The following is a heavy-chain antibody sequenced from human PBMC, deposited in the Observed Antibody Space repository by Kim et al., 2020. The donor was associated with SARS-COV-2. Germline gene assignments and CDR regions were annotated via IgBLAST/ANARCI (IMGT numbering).Heavy chain of an antibody. D-gene: IGHD2-2*01. Sequence: RFNIARDNSKNTLYLQMNSLRAEDTAVYYCAKGSLEISDIVVVPAAPINYWGQGTLVTVSS. J-gene: IGHJ4*02. V-gene: IGHV3-23*01. CDR3: AKGSLEISDIVVVPAAPINY.